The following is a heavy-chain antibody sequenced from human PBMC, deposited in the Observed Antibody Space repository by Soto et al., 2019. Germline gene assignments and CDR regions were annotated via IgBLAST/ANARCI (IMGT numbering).Heavy chain of an antibody. D-gene: IGHD3-3*01. Sequence: QVQLVQSGAEVKKPGASVKVSCKASGYTFTSYDINWVRQATGQGLEWMGWMNPNSGNTGYAQKFQGRVTMTRNTSISTAYMELSGLRSEDTAVYYCARARLRFLEWLAYYYYGMDVWGQGTTVTVSS. J-gene: IGHJ6*02. CDR2: MNPNSGNT. CDR1: GYTFTSYD. V-gene: IGHV1-8*01. CDR3: ARARLRFLEWLAYYYYGMDV.